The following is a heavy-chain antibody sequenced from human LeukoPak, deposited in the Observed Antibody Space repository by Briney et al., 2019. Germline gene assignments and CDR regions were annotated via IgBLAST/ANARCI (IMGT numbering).Heavy chain of an antibody. CDR2: IYYSGST. Sequence: PSETLSLTCTVSGGPISSSSYYWGWIRQPPGKGLEWIGSIYYSGSTYYNPSLKSRVTISVDTSKNQFSLKLSSVTAADTAVYYCARISWGSSIAARRTVYWFDPWGQGTLDTVSS. V-gene: IGHV4-39*01. CDR1: GGPISSSSYY. D-gene: IGHD6-6*01. J-gene: IGHJ5*02. CDR3: ARISWGSSIAARRTVYWFDP.